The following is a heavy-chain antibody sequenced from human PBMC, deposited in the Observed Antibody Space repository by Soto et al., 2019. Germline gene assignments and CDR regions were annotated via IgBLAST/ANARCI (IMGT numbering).Heavy chain of an antibody. CDR2: IYYSGST. CDR3: AREIQLWSYGFDY. D-gene: IGHD5-18*01. J-gene: IGHJ4*02. Sequence: SETLSLTCTVSGGSISSSSYYWGWVRQPPGKGLEWIGSIYYSGSTYYNPSLKSRVTISVDTSKNQFSLKLSSVTAADTAVYYCAREIQLWSYGFDYWGQGTLVTVSS. V-gene: IGHV4-39*02. CDR1: GGSISSSSYY.